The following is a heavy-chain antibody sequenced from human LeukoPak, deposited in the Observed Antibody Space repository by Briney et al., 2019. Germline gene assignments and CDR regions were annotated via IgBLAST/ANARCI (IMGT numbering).Heavy chain of an antibody. CDR2: INHSGST. CDR1: GGSFSGYY. V-gene: IGHV4-34*01. J-gene: IGHJ4*02. Sequence: PSETLSLTCAVYGGSFSGYYWSWIRQPPGKGLEWIGEINHSGSTNYNPSLKSRVTISVDTSKNQFSLKLSSVTAADTAVYYCARGGIAIFRYWGQGTLVTVSS. CDR3: ARGGIAIFRY. D-gene: IGHD3-9*01.